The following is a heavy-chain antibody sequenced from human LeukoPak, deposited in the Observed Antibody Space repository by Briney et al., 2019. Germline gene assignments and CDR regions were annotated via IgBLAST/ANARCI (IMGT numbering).Heavy chain of an antibody. D-gene: IGHD4-17*01. CDR3: ARAGGAPHGDYEFDF. CDR1: GGSINTYY. V-gene: IGHV4-59*08. Sequence: SETLPLTCTVSGGSINTYYWGWIRQPSGKGLEWIGNIYSSGSTNYNPSLKSRVTISVDTSKNQFSLKLTSVTATDTAIYYCARAGGAPHGDYEFDFWREGILVSVPS. J-gene: IGHJ4*02. CDR2: IYSSGST.